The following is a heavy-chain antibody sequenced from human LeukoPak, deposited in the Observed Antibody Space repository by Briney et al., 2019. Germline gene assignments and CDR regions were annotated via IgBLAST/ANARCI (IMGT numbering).Heavy chain of an antibody. CDR3: AKIAGVDAI. D-gene: IGHD2-21*01. J-gene: IGHJ3*02. V-gene: IGHV3-23*01. CDR1: GFTFSSYA. Sequence: GGSLRLSCAASGFTFSSYAMSWVRQAPGKGLGWVSSITASGGNTYYADSVKGRFTISRDNSKNTLYLQMNNLRAEDTALYYCAKIAGVDAIWGQGTMVTVSS. CDR2: ITASGGNT.